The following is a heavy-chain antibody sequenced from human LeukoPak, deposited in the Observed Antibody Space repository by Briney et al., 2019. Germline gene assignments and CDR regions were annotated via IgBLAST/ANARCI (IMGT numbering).Heavy chain of an antibody. Sequence: GGSLRLSCAASGFTFSSYAMSWVRQAPGKGVEWVSAISGSGGSTYYADSVKGRFTISRDNSKNTLYLQMNSLRAEDTAVYYRAKSDSGWYGETFDYWGQGTLVTVSS. CDR1: GFTFSSYA. J-gene: IGHJ4*02. D-gene: IGHD6-19*01. CDR2: ISGSGGST. V-gene: IGHV3-23*01. CDR3: AKSDSGWYGETFDY.